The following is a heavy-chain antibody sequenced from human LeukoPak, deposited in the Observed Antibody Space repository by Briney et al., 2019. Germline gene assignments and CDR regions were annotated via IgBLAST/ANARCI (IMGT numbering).Heavy chain of an antibody. V-gene: IGHV3-30*03. Sequence: GGSLRLSCAASGFTFSRHGIHWVRQAPGKGPEWVAVISYDGSNKYYADSVKGRFTISRDNSKNTLYLQMNSLRAEDTAVYYCARRAGAYSHPYDYWGQGTLVTVSS. CDR3: ARRAGAYSHPYDY. J-gene: IGHJ4*02. CDR2: ISYDGSNK. D-gene: IGHD4/OR15-4a*01. CDR1: GFTFSRHG.